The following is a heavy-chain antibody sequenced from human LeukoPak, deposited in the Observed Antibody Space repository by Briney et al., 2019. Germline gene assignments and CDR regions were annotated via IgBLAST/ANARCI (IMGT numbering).Heavy chain of an antibody. CDR3: ARHHVLWFGELFWHNWFDP. CDR1: GGSISSGGYY. D-gene: IGHD3-10*01. CDR2: IYYSGST. Sequence: TLSLTCTVFGGSISSGGYYWSWIRQHPGKGLEWIGYIYYSGSTYYNPSLKSRVTISVDTSKNQFSLKLSSVTAADTAVYYCARHHVLWFGELFWHNWFDPWGQGTLVTVSS. V-gene: IGHV4-31*03. J-gene: IGHJ5*02.